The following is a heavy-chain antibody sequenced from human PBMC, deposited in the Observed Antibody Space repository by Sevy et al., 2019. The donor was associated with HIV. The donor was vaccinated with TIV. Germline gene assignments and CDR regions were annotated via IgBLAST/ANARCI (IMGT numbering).Heavy chain of an antibody. J-gene: IGHJ4*02. CDR1: GFTFSSYA. D-gene: IGHD6-19*01. CDR3: AKDIAVAGHADY. Sequence: GGSLRLSCTASGFTFSSYAMSWVRQAPGKGLEWVSAISGSGGSTYYADSVKGRFTISRDNSKNTLYLQMNSLRAEDTAVYYCAKDIAVAGHADYWGQGTLVTVSS. CDR2: ISGSGGST. V-gene: IGHV3-23*01.